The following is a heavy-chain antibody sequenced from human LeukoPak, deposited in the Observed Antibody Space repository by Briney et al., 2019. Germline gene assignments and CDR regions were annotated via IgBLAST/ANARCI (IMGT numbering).Heavy chain of an antibody. CDR2: ISSSGTTI. CDR1: GFTLSDYF. Sequence: PGGSLRLSCAASGFTLSDYFMSWIRQAPGKGLEWVSYISSSGTTIYYADSVKGRFTISRDNAKNSLYVQMNSLRAEDTAVYYCAREGLNMVRGVSPIPLYAFDIWGQGTMVTVSS. CDR3: AREGLNMVRGVSPIPLYAFDI. D-gene: IGHD3-10*01. V-gene: IGHV3-11*04. J-gene: IGHJ3*02.